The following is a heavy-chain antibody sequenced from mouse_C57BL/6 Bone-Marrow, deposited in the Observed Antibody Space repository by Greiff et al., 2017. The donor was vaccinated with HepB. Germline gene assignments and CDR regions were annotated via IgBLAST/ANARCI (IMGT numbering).Heavy chain of an antibody. D-gene: IGHD1-1*01. V-gene: IGHV1-39*01. CDR3: PRSNYYGSSYYFDY. CDR1: GYSFTDYN. Sequence: VQLQQSGPELVKPGASVKISCKASGYSFTDYNMNWVKQSNGKSLEWIGVINPNYGTTSYNQKFKGKATLTVDQSSSTAYMQLNSLTSEDSAVYYCPRSNYYGSSYYFDYWGQGTTLTVSS. J-gene: IGHJ2*01. CDR2: INPNYGTT.